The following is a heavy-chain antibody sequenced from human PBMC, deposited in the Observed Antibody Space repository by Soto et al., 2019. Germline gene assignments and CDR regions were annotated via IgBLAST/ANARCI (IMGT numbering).Heavy chain of an antibody. CDR2: INHSGST. CDR1: GGSFSGYY. V-gene: IGHV4-34*01. CDR3: ARCRIRSYGDYGGAFDY. D-gene: IGHD4-17*01. J-gene: IGHJ4*02. Sequence: QVQLQQWGAGLLKPSETLSLTCAVYGGSFSGYYWSWIRQPPGKGLEWIGEINHSGSTNYNPSLKRRVTISGDTFKNQFALKLSSVTAADTAVYYCARCRIRSYGDYGGAFDYWGQGTLVTVSS.